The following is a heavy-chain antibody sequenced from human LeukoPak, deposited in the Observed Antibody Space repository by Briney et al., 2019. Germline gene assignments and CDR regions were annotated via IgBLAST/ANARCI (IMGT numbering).Heavy chain of an antibody. Sequence: GGSLRLSCVASGFTFSSYWMHWVRQDPGEGLVWVSRINPDGSVTGYADSVKGRFTVSRDNAKNTLYLQMNSLRAGDTAIYYCTRNFDYGDYLWGQGTLVTVSS. CDR1: GFTFSSYW. CDR3: TRNFDYGDYL. D-gene: IGHD4-17*01. CDR2: INPDGSVT. V-gene: IGHV3-74*01. J-gene: IGHJ5*02.